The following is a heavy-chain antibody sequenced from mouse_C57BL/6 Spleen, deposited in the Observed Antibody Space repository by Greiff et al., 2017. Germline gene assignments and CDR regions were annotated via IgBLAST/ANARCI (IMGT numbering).Heavy chain of an antibody. D-gene: IGHD1-1*01. CDR3: ARRDGSSPAWFAY. J-gene: IGHJ3*01. Sequence: QLQQSGAELVRPGTSVKVSCKASGYAFTNYLIEWVKQRPGQGLEWIGVINPGSGGTNYNEKFKGKATLTADKSSSTAYMQLSSLTSEDSAVYFCARRDGSSPAWFAYWGQGTLVTVSA. CDR2: INPGSGGT. V-gene: IGHV1-54*01. CDR1: GYAFTNYL.